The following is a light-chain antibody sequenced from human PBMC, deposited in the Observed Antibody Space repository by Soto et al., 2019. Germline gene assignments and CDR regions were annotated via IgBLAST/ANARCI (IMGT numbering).Light chain of an antibody. CDR3: QVREVWPS. CDR1: QGVGTS. Sequence: IVLTQSPVTLALSPGERAVLSCRASQGVGTSLAWYQHKPGQAPRLFIYDASKRAPGIPARFSGSGSGTDFTLTISSLAPEDIAVYYCQVREVWPSFGQGTKVEIK. V-gene: IGKV3D-11*01. CDR2: DAS. J-gene: IGKJ1*01.